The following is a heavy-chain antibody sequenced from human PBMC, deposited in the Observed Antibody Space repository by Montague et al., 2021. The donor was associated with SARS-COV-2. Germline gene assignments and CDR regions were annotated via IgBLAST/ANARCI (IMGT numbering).Heavy chain of an antibody. V-gene: IGHV4-59*01. D-gene: IGHD1-14*01. CDR3: ARDQGHNRWIYDY. Sequence: SETLSLTCSVFGGPISTSYWSWIRQSPGKGLEWIGYISYSGSTNYNPSLKSRVTISMDTSENQFSLKLTSVTAADTAVYYCARDQGHNRWIYDYWGQGTLVTVSS. CDR1: GGPISTSY. J-gene: IGHJ4*02. CDR2: ISYSGST.